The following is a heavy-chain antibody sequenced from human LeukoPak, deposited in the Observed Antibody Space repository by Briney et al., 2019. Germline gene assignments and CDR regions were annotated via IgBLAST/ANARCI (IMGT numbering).Heavy chain of an antibody. D-gene: IGHD6-19*01. Sequence: ASVKVSCKASGYTFTGYYMHSVRQAPGQGLEWMGRINPNSGGTNYAQKFQGRVTMTRDPSISTAYLELSTLRSDDTAVYYCARVPTGYSSGWYPYFDYWGQGTLVTVSS. J-gene: IGHJ4*02. CDR2: INPNSGGT. CDR1: GYTFTGYY. V-gene: IGHV1-2*06. CDR3: ARVPTGYSSGWYPYFDY.